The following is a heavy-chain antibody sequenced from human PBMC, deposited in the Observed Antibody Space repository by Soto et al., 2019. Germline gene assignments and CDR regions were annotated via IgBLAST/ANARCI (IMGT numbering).Heavy chain of an antibody. V-gene: IGHV3-30-3*01. J-gene: IGHJ4*02. CDR1: VFTFSSYA. D-gene: IGHD4-17*01. Sequence: QVQLEESGGGVVQPGRSLRLSCKGSVFTFSSYAIQWVRQAPGKGLEWVAAISDDGTNKHTADSVKGRFTISRDNSRNTVYLQVNSLRVEDTAVYYCVRRLTTTVTAMGYWGQGTPVTVSS. CDR3: VRRLTTTVTAMGY. CDR2: ISDDGTNK.